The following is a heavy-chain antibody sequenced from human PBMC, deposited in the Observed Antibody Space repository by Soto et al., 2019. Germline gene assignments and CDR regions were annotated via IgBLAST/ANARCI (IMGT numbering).Heavy chain of an antibody. CDR1: GYTFTSYG. Sequence: ASVKVSCKASGYTFTSYGISWVRQAPGQGLEWMGWISAYNGNTNYAQKLQGRVTMTTDTYTSTAYVELRSLRSDDTAVYYCARDHYYDFWSGYMDDAFDIWGQGTMVTVSS. V-gene: IGHV1-18*01. D-gene: IGHD3-3*01. CDR2: ISAYNGNT. J-gene: IGHJ3*02. CDR3: ARDHYYDFWSGYMDDAFDI.